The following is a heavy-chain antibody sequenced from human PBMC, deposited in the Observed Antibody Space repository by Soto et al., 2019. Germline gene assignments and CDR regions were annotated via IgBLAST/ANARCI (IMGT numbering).Heavy chain of an antibody. V-gene: IGHV3-23*01. J-gene: IGHJ4*02. D-gene: IGHD2-8*01. CDR1: GFTFSSYA. CDR3: AKDADGDCTNGVCPEFDD. CDR2: ISGSGGST. Sequence: EVQLLESGGGLVQPGGSLRLSCAASGFTFSSYAMSWVRQAPGKGLDWVSAISGSGGSTYYADSVKGRFTISRDNSKNTRYLQMNSLRAEDTAVYYCAKDADGDCTNGVCPEFDDWGQGTLVTVSS.